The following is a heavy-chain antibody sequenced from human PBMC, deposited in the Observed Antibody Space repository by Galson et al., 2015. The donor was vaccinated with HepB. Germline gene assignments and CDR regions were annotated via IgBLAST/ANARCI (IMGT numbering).Heavy chain of an antibody. CDR2: IIPIFGTA. CDR3: ARVGGSYSSNPGENDAFDI. D-gene: IGHD1-26*01. J-gene: IGHJ3*02. V-gene: IGHV1-69*13. CDR1: GGTFSSYA. Sequence: SVKVSCKASGGTFSSYAISWVRQAPGQGLEWMGGIIPIFGTANYAQKFQGRVTITADESTSTAYMELSSLRSEDTAVYYCARVGGSYSSNPGENDAFDIWGQGTMVTVSS.